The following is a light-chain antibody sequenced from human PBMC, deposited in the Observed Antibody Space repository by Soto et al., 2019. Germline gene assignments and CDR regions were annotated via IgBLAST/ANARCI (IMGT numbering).Light chain of an antibody. CDR1: SSDVGGYNY. CDR2: DVS. Sequence: QSALTQPRSVSGSPGQSVTISCTGTSSDVGGYNYVSWYQQHPGKAPKLMIYDVSKRPSGVPDRFSGSKSGNTASLTISGPQAEDEADYYCISYTGSSTSYVFGTGTKLTVL. CDR3: ISYTGSSTSYV. V-gene: IGLV2-11*01. J-gene: IGLJ1*01.